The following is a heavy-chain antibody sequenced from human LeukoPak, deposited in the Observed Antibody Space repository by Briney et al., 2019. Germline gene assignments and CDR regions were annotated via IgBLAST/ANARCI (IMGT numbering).Heavy chain of an antibody. CDR3: ASYPIGGSGSYYYYYYGMDV. CDR2: ISSSGSTI. CDR1: GFTFSSYE. V-gene: IGHV3-48*03. Sequence: PGGSLRLSCAASGFTFSSYEMNWVRQAPGKGLEWVSYISSSGSTIYYADSVKGRFNISRANTKNSLYLQMNSLRAEDTAVYYCASYPIGGSGSYYYYYYGMDVWGKGTTVTVSS. J-gene: IGHJ6*04. D-gene: IGHD3-10*01.